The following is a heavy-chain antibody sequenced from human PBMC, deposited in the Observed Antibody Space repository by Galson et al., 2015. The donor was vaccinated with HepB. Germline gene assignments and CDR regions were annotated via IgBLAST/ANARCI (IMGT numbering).Heavy chain of an antibody. CDR1: GFTFSNAW. V-gene: IGHV3-15*07. J-gene: IGHJ6*04. CDR2: IKSKTDGGTT. CDR3: TTDPELRFLEWLLPPLDV. D-gene: IGHD3-3*01. Sequence: SLRLSCAASGFTFSNAWMNRVRQAPGKGLEWVGRIKSKTDGGTTDYAAPVKGRFTISRDDSKNTLYLQMNSLKTEDTAVYYCTTDPELRFLEWLLPPLDVWGKGTTVTVSS.